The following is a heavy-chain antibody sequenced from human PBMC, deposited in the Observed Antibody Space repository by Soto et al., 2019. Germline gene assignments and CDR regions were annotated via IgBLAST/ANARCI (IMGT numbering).Heavy chain of an antibody. CDR1: GVSISSGDYY. D-gene: IGHD4-17*01. Sequence: SETLSLTCTVSGVSISSGDYYWSWIRQPPGKGLEWIGYIYHSGSTYYNPSLKSRVTISVDTSKNQFSLKLSSVTAADTAVYYCARVYCDPYYYGMDVWGQGTTVTVSS. J-gene: IGHJ6*02. CDR3: ARVYCDPYYYGMDV. CDR2: IYHSGST. V-gene: IGHV4-30-4*01.